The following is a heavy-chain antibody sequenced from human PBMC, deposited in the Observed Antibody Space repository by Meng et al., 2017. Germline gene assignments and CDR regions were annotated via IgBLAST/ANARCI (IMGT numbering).Heavy chain of an antibody. J-gene: IGHJ4*02. CDR1: GYPFTGYY. V-gene: IGHV1-2*06. CDR2: INPNGGGT. Sequence: VQLVQAGAEVKKPGASVKVSCKASGYPFTGYYMHWVRQAPGQGLEWMGRINPNGGGTNYAQKFQGRVTMTRDTSISTAYMELSRLISDDTAVYYCARDSATGDFWGQGTLVTVSS. D-gene: IGHD5-12*01. CDR3: ARDSATGDF.